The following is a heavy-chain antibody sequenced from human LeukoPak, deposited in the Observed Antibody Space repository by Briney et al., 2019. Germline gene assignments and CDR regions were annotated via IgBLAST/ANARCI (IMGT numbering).Heavy chain of an antibody. D-gene: IGHD3-22*01. CDR2: IWYDGSNK. J-gene: IGHJ4*02. V-gene: IGHV3-33*01. Sequence: GRSLRLSCAASGFTFSSYGMHWVRQAPGKGLEWVAVIWYDGSNKYYADSVKGRFTISRDNSKNTLYLQMNSLRAEDTAVYYCASGLDYYDSSGPGATADYWGQGTLVTVSS. CDR1: GFTFSSYG. CDR3: ASGLDYYDSSGPGATADY.